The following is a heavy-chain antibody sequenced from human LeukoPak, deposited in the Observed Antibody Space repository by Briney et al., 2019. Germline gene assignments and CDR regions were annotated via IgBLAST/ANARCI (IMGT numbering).Heavy chain of an antibody. D-gene: IGHD5-12*01. CDR3: ARVISGYDYEDY. Sequence: GGSLRLSCAASGFTFSSYGMSWVRQAPGKGLVWVSRINSDGSSTSYADSVKGRFTISRDNAKNTLYLQMNSLRAEDTAVYYCARVISGYDYEDYWGQGTLVTVSS. CDR1: GFTFSSYG. CDR2: INSDGSST. J-gene: IGHJ4*02. V-gene: IGHV3-74*01.